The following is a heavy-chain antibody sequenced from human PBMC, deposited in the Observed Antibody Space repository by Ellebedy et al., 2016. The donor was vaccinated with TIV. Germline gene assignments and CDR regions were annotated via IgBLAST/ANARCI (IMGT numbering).Heavy chain of an antibody. V-gene: IGHV3-23*01. CDR1: GFTFSSYA. Sequence: GGSLRLXCAASGFTFSSYAMSWVRQAPGKGLEWVSAISGSGGSTYYADSVKGRFTISRDNAKNTLYLQMNSLRAEDTAVYYCARGADHVNFQHWGQGTLVTVSP. CDR3: ARGADHVNFQH. J-gene: IGHJ1*01. D-gene: IGHD3-16*01. CDR2: ISGSGGST.